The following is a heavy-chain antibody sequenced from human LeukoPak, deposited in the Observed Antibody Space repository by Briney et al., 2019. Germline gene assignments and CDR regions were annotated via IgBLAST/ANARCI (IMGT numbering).Heavy chain of an antibody. CDR1: GFTFSSYW. J-gene: IGHJ6*03. CDR2: IKQDGSEK. Sequence: PGGSLRLSCAASGFTFSSYWMSWVRQAPGKGLEWVANIKQDGSEKYYVDSVKGRFTISRDNAKNSLYLQMNSLRAEDTAVYYCAREKAIPDEGAYYYYMDVWGKGTTVTVSS. CDR3: AREKAIPDEGAYYYYMDV. D-gene: IGHD2-2*02. V-gene: IGHV3-7*01.